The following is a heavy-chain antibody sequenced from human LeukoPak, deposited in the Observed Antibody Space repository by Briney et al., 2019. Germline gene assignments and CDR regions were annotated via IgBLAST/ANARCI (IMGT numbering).Heavy chain of an antibody. CDR1: GFTFSTYS. CDR3: ARGDRENNGDRADY. J-gene: IGHJ4*02. Sequence: GGSLRLSCTASGFTFSTYSMNWVRQAPGKGLEWISYISSGTSTIYYADSVRGRFTISRDNAKNSLYLRLNSLRDEDTAVYYCARGDRENNGDRADYCGQGTLVTVSS. D-gene: IGHD1/OR15-1a*01. V-gene: IGHV3-48*02. CDR2: ISSGTSTI.